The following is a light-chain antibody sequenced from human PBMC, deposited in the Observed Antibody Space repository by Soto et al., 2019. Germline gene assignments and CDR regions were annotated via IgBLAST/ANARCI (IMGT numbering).Light chain of an antibody. Sequence: DIQMTQSPSAMSASVGDRVTITCRASQGISNFLAWFQQKPGKVPKRLIYAASSLQSRXXXRFSGSGPGTAFTLTISRLQPEDFAIYYCLQHSTYPITFGQGTRLEIK. CDR1: QGISNF. V-gene: IGKV1-17*03. CDR3: LQHSTYPIT. J-gene: IGKJ5*01. CDR2: AAS.